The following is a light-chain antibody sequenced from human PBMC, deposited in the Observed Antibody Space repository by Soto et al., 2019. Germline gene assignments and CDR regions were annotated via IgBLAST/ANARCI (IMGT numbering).Light chain of an antibody. Sequence: DIQLTQSPSLLSASVGDRVTITCRASQGISTFLAWYQQHPGTAPKRLIYDASNLQSGVPSRFSGSGSGTEFTLTISSLQPDDFATYYCQQYNSSPLTFGGGTKVDIK. CDR3: QQYNSSPLT. CDR1: QGISTF. J-gene: IGKJ4*01. CDR2: DAS. V-gene: IGKV1-9*01.